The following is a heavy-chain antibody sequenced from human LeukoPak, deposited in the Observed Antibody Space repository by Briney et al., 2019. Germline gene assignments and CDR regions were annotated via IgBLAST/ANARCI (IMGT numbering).Heavy chain of an antibody. J-gene: IGHJ4*02. CDR1: GASISSTSDY. Sequence: SETLSLTCTVSGASISSTSDYWGWIRQPPGKGLEWIGTIYYSGRAYHNPSLRSRLTISVDTSKNQFSLKLNSVTATDTAIYYCVRQKQHCDGGSSFPPDCWGQGTLVTVSS. CDR3: VRQKQHCDGGSSFPPDC. CDR2: IYYSGRA. D-gene: IGHD2-15*01. V-gene: IGHV4-39*01.